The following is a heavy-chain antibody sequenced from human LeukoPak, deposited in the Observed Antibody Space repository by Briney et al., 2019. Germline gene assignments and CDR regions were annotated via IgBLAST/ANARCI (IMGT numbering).Heavy chain of an antibody. J-gene: IGHJ4*02. CDR1: GGSISSGDYY. CDR3: ARDTVHRVAAVEGSY. Sequence: SETLSLTCTVSGGSISSGDYYWSWIRQPPGKGLEWIGYIYYSGSTYYNPSLKSRLTISADTSKNQFSLNLRSVTAADTAVYYCARDTVHRVAAVEGSYWGQGTLVTVSS. CDR2: IYYSGST. V-gene: IGHV4-30-4*01. D-gene: IGHD6-13*01.